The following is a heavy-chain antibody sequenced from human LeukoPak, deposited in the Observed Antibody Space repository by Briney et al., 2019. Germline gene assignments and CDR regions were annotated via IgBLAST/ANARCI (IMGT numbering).Heavy chain of an antibody. CDR3: ARANHCTDTTCYAYYFDD. CDR1: GFNVISRY. J-gene: IGHJ4*02. Sequence: GGSLRLSCAVSGFNVISRYMSWVRQAPGKGLEGVSVINSANDTFYTDSVRGRFTVSRDNSKNTFYLQMNSLRADDTANYYGARANHCTDTTCYAYYFDDWGQGTVVTVSS. V-gene: IGHV3-53*01. CDR2: INSANDT. D-gene: IGHD2-2*01.